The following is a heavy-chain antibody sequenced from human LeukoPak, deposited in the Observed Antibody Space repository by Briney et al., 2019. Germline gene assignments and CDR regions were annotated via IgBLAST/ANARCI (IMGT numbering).Heavy chain of an antibody. CDR3: AREGPRGNSQFDY. CDR1: GFTFSNYW. D-gene: IGHD2/OR15-2a*01. CDR2: IWYDGSNK. J-gene: IGHJ4*02. Sequence: GGSLRLSCAASGFTFSNYWMTWVRQAPGKGLEWVALIWYDGSNKYYADSVKGRLTISRDNSKNTLYLQMNSLRAEDTAVYYCAREGPRGNSQFDYWGQGTLVTVSS. V-gene: IGHV3-33*08.